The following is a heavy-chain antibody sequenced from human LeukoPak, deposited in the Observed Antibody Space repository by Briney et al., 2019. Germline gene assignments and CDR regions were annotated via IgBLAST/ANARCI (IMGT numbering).Heavy chain of an antibody. CDR1: GFTFSSYS. V-gene: IGHV3-48*02. Sequence: GGSLRLSCAASGFTFSSYSMNWVRQAPGKGLEWVSYISSSSSTIYYADSVKGRFTISRDNAKNSLYLQMNSLRDEDTAVYYCAGDSHYYDFWSGYRDAFDIWGQGTMVTVSS. CDR3: AGDSHYYDFWSGYRDAFDI. CDR2: ISSSSSTI. D-gene: IGHD3-3*01. J-gene: IGHJ3*02.